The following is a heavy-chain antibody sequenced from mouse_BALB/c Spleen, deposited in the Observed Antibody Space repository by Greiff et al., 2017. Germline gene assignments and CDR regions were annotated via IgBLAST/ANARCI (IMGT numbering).Heavy chain of an antibody. V-gene: IGHV1-69*02. CDR2: IYPSDSYT. CDR1: GYTFTSYW. CDR3: TRLRQGFDY. Sequence: QVQLQQPGAELVRPGASVKLSCKASGYTFTSYWINWVKQRPGQGLEWIGNIYPSDSYTNYNQKFKDKATLTVDKSSSTAYMQLSSPTSEDSAVYYCTRLRQGFDYWGQGTTLTVSS. J-gene: IGHJ2*01. D-gene: IGHD6-1*01.